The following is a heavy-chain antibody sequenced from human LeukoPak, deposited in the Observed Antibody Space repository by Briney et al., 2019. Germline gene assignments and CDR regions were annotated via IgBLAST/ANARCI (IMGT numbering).Heavy chain of an antibody. CDR2: IYYSGST. J-gene: IGHJ6*03. V-gene: IGHV4-39*01. D-gene: IGHD3-10*01. CDR1: GGSISDSSYY. CDR3: ASTTLYYGSGTYYYYYYMDV. Sequence: PSETLSLTCTVSGGSISDSSYYWGWIRQPPGKGLEWIGSIYYSGSTYYNPSLKSRVTISVDTSKNQFSLKLSSVTAADTAVYYCASTTLYYGSGTYYYYYYMDVWGKGTTVTVSS.